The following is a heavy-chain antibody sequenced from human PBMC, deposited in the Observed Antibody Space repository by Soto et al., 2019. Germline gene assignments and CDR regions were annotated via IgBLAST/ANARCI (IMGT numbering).Heavy chain of an antibody. J-gene: IGHJ4*02. V-gene: IGHV3-11*01. CDR3: TRDGAIDSSSWYGADY. D-gene: IGHD6-13*01. Sequence: QVQLVESGGGLVKPGGSLRLSCAASGFTFSDYYMSWIRQAPGKGLEWVSYISSSGNTIYYADSVKGRFTISRDNAKNSLYLQMNSLRAEDTAVYYCTRDGAIDSSSWYGADYWGQGTLVTVSS. CDR2: ISSSGNTI. CDR1: GFTFSDYY.